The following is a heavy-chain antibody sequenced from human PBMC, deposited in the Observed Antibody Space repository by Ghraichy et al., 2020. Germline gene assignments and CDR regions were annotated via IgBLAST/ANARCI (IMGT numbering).Heavy chain of an antibody. Sequence: GVLNISCAASGFTFSSYAMSWVRQAPGKGLEWVSAISGSGGSTYYADSVKGRFTISRDNSKNTLYLQMNSLRAEDTAVYYCAKAGGYSGSFDYWGQGTLVTVSS. CDR3: AKAGGYSGSFDY. CDR2: ISGSGGST. CDR1: GFTFSSYA. D-gene: IGHD5-12*01. V-gene: IGHV3-23*01. J-gene: IGHJ4*02.